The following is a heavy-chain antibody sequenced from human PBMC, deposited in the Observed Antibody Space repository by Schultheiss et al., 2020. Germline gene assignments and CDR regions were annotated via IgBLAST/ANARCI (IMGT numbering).Heavy chain of an antibody. J-gene: IGHJ6*02. V-gene: IGHV4-39*02. D-gene: IGHD3-3*01. Sequence: SETLSLTCTVSGGSISSGSYYWSWIRQPAGKGLEWIGSIYYSGSTYYNPSLKSRVTISVDTSKNQFSLKLSSVTAADTAVYYCARDPLRFLEWFNYYYYYYGMDVWGQGTTVTVSS. CDR1: GGSISSGSYY. CDR3: ARDPLRFLEWFNYYYYYYGMDV. CDR2: IYYSGST.